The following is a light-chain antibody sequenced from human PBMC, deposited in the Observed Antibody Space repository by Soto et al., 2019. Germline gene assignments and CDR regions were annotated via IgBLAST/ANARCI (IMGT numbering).Light chain of an antibody. CDR1: QSVRSNY. J-gene: IGKJ1*01. Sequence: EIVLTQSPATLSLSPGERATLSCRASQSVRSNYLAWYQQKPGQALTLLIYDASRRATGIPDRFSGSGSGTDFTLTINRLEPEDFAVYYCQQYNDWPLTFGQGTKVDIK. CDR2: DAS. CDR3: QQYNDWPLT. V-gene: IGKV3D-20*02.